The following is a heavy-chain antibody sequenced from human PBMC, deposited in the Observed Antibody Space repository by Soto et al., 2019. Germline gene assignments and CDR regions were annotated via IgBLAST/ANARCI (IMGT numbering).Heavy chain of an antibody. D-gene: IGHD6-19*01. V-gene: IGHV3-30*18. CDR1: GFTFSSYG. J-gene: IGHJ4*02. CDR2: ISYDGSNK. CDR3: AKTVIALATPGSLYYFDY. Sequence: QVQLVESGGCVVQTGRSLRLSCAASGFTFSSYGMHWVRQAPGKGLEWVAVISYDGSNKYYADSVKGRFTISRDNSKNTLYLQMNSLRAEDTAVYYCAKTVIALATPGSLYYFDYWGQGTLVTVSS.